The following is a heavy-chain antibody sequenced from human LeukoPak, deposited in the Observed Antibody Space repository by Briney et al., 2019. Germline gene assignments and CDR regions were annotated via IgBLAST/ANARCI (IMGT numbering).Heavy chain of an antibody. CDR1: GGSISSSSYY. CDR2: IYYSGST. Sequence: SETLSLTCTVSGGSISSSSYYWGWIRQPPGKGLEWIGSIYYSGSTYYNPSLKSRVTISVDTSKNQFSLKLSSVTAADTAVYYCANAQYSSGCYSDYWGQGTLVTVSS. V-gene: IGHV4-39*01. D-gene: IGHD6-19*01. CDR3: ANAQYSSGCYSDY. J-gene: IGHJ4*02.